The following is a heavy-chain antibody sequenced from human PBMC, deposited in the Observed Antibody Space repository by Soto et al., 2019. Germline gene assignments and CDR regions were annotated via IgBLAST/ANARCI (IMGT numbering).Heavy chain of an antibody. J-gene: IGHJ4*02. CDR2: ISGSGGST. CDR3: AKEEGEYSAYEEDYFDY. V-gene: IGHV3-23*01. Sequence: GGALRLSCAASGFTFSSFAMSWVRQAPGKGLEWVSHISGSGGSTYYADSVKGRFTISRDNSKNTLYLQMNSLRAADTAVYYCAKEEGEYSAYEEDYFDYWGQGTLVTVSS. CDR1: GFTFSSFA. D-gene: IGHD5-12*01.